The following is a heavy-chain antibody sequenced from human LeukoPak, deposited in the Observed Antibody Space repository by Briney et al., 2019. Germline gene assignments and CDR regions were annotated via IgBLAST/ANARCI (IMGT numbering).Heavy chain of an antibody. CDR1: GYTLTGYH. D-gene: IGHD2-15*01. Sequence: SVYVSCKVSGYTLTGYHVYWERHTHGQWIDWKGWINPNCGGANYAQKFQGRVTMTRDTSLSTAYMELNRLKSDDTAVYCGARGDRNRISCSHFDYWGQGTQVTVSS. J-gene: IGHJ4*02. V-gene: IGHV1-2*02. CDR3: ARGDRNRISCSHFDY. CDR2: INPNCGGA.